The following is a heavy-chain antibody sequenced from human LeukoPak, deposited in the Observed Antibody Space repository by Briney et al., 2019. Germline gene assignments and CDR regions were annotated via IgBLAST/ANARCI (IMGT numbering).Heavy chain of an antibody. CDR1: VXSISSGGYY. J-gene: IGHJ4*02. CDR3: ARGTTVTTNFDY. V-gene: IGHV4-31*03. CDR2: IYYSGFT. Sequence: PSQTLSLTCTVSVXSISSGGYYWSWIRQHPGEGLEWIGYIYYSGFTYYNPSLKSRVTISLDKSKNQFSLKLSSVTAADTAVYYCARGTTVTTNFDYWGQGTLVTVAS. D-gene: IGHD4-17*01.